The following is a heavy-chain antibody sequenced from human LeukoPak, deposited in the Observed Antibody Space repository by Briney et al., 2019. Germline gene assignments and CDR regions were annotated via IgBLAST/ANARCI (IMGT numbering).Heavy chain of an antibody. J-gene: IGHJ3*02. V-gene: IGHV3-23*01. Sequence: GGSLRLSCAASGFTFSSYAMSWVRQAPGKGLEWVSAISGSGGSTYYADSVKGQFTISRDNSKNTLYLQMNSLRAEDTAVYYCAKDFHSYGSNDAFDIWGQGTMVTVSS. CDR1: GFTFSSYA. D-gene: IGHD5-18*01. CDR2: ISGSGGST. CDR3: AKDFHSYGSNDAFDI.